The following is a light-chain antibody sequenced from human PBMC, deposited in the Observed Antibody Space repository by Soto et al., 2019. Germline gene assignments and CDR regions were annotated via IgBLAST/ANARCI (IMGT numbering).Light chain of an antibody. CDR1: QSISTW. J-gene: IGKJ4*01. Sequence: DIQMTQSPSTLSASAGDRVTITCRASQSISTWLDWYQQKPGKAPKVLIYDASSLESGVPSRFSGSGSGTEFTLTISSLQPDDFATYYCQQYKSYSTPTFGGGTKVES. V-gene: IGKV1-5*01. CDR3: QQYKSYSTPT. CDR2: DAS.